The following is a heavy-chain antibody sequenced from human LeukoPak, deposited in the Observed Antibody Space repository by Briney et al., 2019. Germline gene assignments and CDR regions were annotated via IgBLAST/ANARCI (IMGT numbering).Heavy chain of an antibody. J-gene: IGHJ4*02. CDR1: GFTFSSRDW. D-gene: IGHD5-12*01. CDR2: ISGSGGST. CDR3: AKEGPLLRLRGRYFDY. Sequence: GGSLRLSCVASGFTFSSRDWMTWVRQAPGKGLEWVSAISGSGGSTYYADSVKGRFTISRDNSKNTLYLQMNSLRAEDTAVYYCAKEGPLLRLRGRYFDYWGQGTLVTVSS. V-gene: IGHV3-23*01.